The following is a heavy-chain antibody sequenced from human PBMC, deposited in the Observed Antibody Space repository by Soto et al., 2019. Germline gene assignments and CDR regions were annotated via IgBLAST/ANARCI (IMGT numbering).Heavy chain of an antibody. J-gene: IGHJ4*02. V-gene: IGHV1-2*04. Sequence: GASVKVSCKASGYTFTGYYMHWVRQAPGQGLEWMGWINPNSGGTNYAQKFQGWVTMTRDTSISTAYMELGRLRSDDTAVYYCARGITMVRGRQVDSFDYWGQGTLVTVSS. D-gene: IGHD3-10*01. CDR1: GYTFTGYY. CDR3: ARGITMVRGRQVDSFDY. CDR2: INPNSGGT.